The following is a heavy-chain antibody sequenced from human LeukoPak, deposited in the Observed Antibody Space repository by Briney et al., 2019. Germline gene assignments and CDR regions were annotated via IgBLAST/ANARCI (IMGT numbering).Heavy chain of an antibody. D-gene: IGHD3-10*01. CDR2: IYNSGST. V-gene: IGHV4-59*01. J-gene: IGHJ4*02. CDR1: GGSISIYY. CDR3: ARDRELGY. Sequence: SETLSLTCTLPGGSISIYYWSWLRQPPGKGLEWLGYIYNSGSTNYNPSLKSRVTISVDTSKDQFSLKLNSVTAADTAVYYCARDRELGYWGQGTLVAVSS.